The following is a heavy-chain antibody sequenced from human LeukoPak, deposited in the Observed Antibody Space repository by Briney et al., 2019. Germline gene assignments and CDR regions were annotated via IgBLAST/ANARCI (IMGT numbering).Heavy chain of an antibody. Sequence: GGSLRLSCAASGFTFPNFAMTWVRRAPGRGLEWVSGITGTTGDTNYADSVKGRFTISRDNSKNTLYLQMTSLRAEDTAIYYCAKAHLRIAVASHEDYWGQGTLVTVSS. J-gene: IGHJ4*02. V-gene: IGHV3-23*01. D-gene: IGHD6-19*01. CDR1: GFTFPNFA. CDR3: AKAHLRIAVASHEDY. CDR2: ITGTTGDT.